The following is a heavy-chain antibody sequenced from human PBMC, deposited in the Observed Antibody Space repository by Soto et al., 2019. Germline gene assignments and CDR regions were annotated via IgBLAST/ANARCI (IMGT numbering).Heavy chain of an antibody. CDR2: MSGSGGTT. V-gene: IGHV3-23*01. CDR1: GFTFSNYA. D-gene: IGHD6-25*01. CDR3: AKFFVETGSNSGWPWSFHC. J-gene: IGHJ4*02. Sequence: EVQLLESGGGLVQPGRSLRLSCAASGFTFSNYAMSWVRQAPGQGLDWVAAMSGSGGTTYYADSVKGRFTISRDNSKNPRFLQMNSLGVEDAAVYYCAKFFVETGSNSGWPWSFHCWGQGTLVTVFS.